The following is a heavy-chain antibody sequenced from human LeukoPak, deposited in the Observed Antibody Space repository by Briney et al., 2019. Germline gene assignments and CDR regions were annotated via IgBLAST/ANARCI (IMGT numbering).Heavy chain of an antibody. CDR2: ISGNGGSK. V-gene: IGHV3-23*01. Sequence: GGSLRLSCAASGFTFSNYAMNWVRQAPGKGLEWVSGISGNGGSKYYADSVKGRFTISRDNSKNTLYLQTNSLRAEDTAVYYCAKRSRRLTIVRGVPREDVWGQGTTVTVSS. D-gene: IGHD3-10*01. J-gene: IGHJ6*02. CDR1: GFTFSNYA. CDR3: AKRSRRLTIVRGVPREDV.